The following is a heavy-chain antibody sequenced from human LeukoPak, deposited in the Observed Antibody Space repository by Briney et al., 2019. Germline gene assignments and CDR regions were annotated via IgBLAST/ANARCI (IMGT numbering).Heavy chain of an antibody. CDR3: AKDVGGRWPLYYFDY. CDR2: ISWNSGSI. CDR1: GFTFDDYA. Sequence: GGSLRLSCAASGFTFDDYAMHWVRQAPGKGLEWVSGISWNSGSIGYADSVKGRFTISRDNAENSLYLQMNSVRAEDTALYYCAKDVGGRWPLYYFDYWGQGTLVTVSS. J-gene: IGHJ4*02. D-gene: IGHD2-21*02. V-gene: IGHV3-9*01.